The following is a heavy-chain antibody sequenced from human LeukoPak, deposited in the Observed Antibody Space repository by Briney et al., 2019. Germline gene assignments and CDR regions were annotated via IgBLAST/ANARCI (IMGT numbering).Heavy chain of an antibody. CDR1: GDSISSYF. CDR3: ARALWFGESKTAPYYYYMGG. Sequence: KSSETLSLACTVSGDSISSYFWSWIRQPAGKGLEWIGRIYSSGSTNYNPALKSRVTMSVDTSKNQFSLKLSSVTAADTAVYYCARALWFGESKTAPYYYYMGGWGKGTTVTVS. J-gene: IGHJ6*03. D-gene: IGHD3-10*01. V-gene: IGHV4-4*07. CDR2: IYSSGST.